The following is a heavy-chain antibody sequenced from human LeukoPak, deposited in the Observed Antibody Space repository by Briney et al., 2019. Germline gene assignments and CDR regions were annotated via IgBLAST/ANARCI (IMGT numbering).Heavy chain of an antibody. Sequence: KPSHTLSLTCAVYGGSFSGYYWSWIRQPPGKGLEWIGEINHSGSTNSNPSLKSRVTISLDTSKNQFSLKLSSVTAADTAVYYCARGRTVVPAAILRALSGYQYFQHWGQGTLVTVSS. J-gene: IGHJ1*01. CDR1: GGSFSGYY. CDR2: INHSGST. CDR3: ARGRTVVPAAILRALSGYQYFQH. D-gene: IGHD2-2*02. V-gene: IGHV4-34*01.